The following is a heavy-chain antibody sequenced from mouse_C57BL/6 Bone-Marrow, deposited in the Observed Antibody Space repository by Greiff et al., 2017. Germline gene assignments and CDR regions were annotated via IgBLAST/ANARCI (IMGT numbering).Heavy chain of an antibody. V-gene: IGHV3-8*01. J-gene: IGHJ1*03. D-gene: IGHD1-1*01. CDR2: ISYSGST. Sequence: EVQLQESGPGLAKPSQSLSLTCSVTGYSITSDYWNWIRKFLGNKLEYMGYISYSGSTYYNPSLQSRISITRDKSKNQYYRQLESVTTKDTATYYCARLWYYGSRPWYFDVWGTGTTVTVSS. CDR1: GYSITSDY. CDR3: ARLWYYGSRPWYFDV.